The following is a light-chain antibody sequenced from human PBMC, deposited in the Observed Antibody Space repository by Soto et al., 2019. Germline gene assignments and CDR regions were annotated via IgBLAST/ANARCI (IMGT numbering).Light chain of an antibody. CDR3: QSYDSRLSGYV. J-gene: IGLJ1*01. CDR1: SSNIGAGYD. CDR2: DNN. V-gene: IGLV1-40*01. Sequence: QSVLTQPPSVSGAPGQRVTVSCTGNSSNIGAGYDVHWYQQLPATAPKLLIFDNNNRPSGVPDRFSGSKSGTSASLAITGLQAEDEADYYCQSYDSRLSGYVFGTGTKVTVL.